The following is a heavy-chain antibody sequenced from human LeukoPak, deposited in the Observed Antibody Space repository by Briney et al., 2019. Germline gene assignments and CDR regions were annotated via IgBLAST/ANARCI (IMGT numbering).Heavy chain of an antibody. CDR1: GGSISGYY. Sequence: SETLSLTCTVSGGSISGYYWSWIRQPPGKGLEWIGYIYYSGSTNYNPSLKSRVTMSVDTSKNQFSLKLSSVTAADTAVYYCHSYSRHYYYYGMDVWGQGTTVTVSS. CDR2: IYYSGST. CDR3: HSYSRHYYYYGMDV. V-gene: IGHV4-59*12. J-gene: IGHJ6*02. D-gene: IGHD4-11*01.